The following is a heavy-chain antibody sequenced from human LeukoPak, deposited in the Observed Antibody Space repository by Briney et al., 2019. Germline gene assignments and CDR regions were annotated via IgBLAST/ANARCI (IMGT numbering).Heavy chain of an antibody. Sequence: GGSLRLSCAASGFTFSSYSMNWVRQAPGKGLEWVSSISSFSNYIYYADSVKGRFTISRDNAKNSLFLHMNSLRAEDTAVYYCAGRVATARDAFDIWGQGTMVTVSS. D-gene: IGHD5-12*01. J-gene: IGHJ3*02. CDR3: AGRVATARDAFDI. V-gene: IGHV3-21*01. CDR2: ISSFSNYI. CDR1: GFTFSSYS.